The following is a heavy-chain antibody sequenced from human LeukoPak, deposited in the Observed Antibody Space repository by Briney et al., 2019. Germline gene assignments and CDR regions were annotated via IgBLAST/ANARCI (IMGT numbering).Heavy chain of an antibody. D-gene: IGHD3-22*01. J-gene: IGHJ4*02. V-gene: IGHV4-30-4*08. CDR2: IYYSGST. Sequence: PSETLSLTCTVSGGSISSGDYYWSWIRQPPGKGLEWIGYIYYSGSTYYNPSLKSRVTISVDTSKNQFSLKLSSVTAADTAVYYCARVYDSSGYYYNYYFDYWGQGTLVIVSS. CDR1: GGSISSGDYY. CDR3: ARVYDSSGYYYNYYFDY.